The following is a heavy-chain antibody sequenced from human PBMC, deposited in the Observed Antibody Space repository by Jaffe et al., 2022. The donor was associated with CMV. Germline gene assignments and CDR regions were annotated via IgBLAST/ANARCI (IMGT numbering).Heavy chain of an antibody. CDR2: IYWNDDK. D-gene: IGHD2-2*01. Sequence: QITLKESGPTLVKPTQTLTLTCTFSGFSLSTSGVGVGWIRQPPGKALEWLALIYWNDDKRYSPSLKSRLTITKDTSKNQVVLTMTNMDPVDTATYYCAHTREDIVVVPADSAAWFDPWGQGTLVTVSS. CDR3: AHTREDIVVVPADSAAWFDP. J-gene: IGHJ5*02. V-gene: IGHV2-5*01. CDR1: GFSLSTSGVG.